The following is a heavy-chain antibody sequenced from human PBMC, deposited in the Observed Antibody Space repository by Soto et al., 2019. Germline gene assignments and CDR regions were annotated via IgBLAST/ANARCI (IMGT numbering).Heavy chain of an antibody. J-gene: IGHJ4*02. CDR1: GYIFTRYC. CDR3: AITSIAAPGFDF. CDR2: FFPGDSDT. V-gene: IGHV5-51*01. D-gene: IGHD6-6*01. Sequence: VESLKISCRGSGYIFTRYCIGWVRQMTGKGLDWMGIFFPGDSDTRYSPSFQGQVTISADKSISTAYLQWNSLKASDTAMYYCAITSIAAPGFDFWGLGTMVTVSS.